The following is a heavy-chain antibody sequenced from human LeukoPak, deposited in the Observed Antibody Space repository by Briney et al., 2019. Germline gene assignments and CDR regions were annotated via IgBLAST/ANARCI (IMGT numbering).Heavy chain of an antibody. D-gene: IGHD3-10*01. Sequence: GGSLRLSCAVSGFTFSDYYMSWIRQAPGKGLEWVSYISSGGSTISHADSVKGRFTISRDNAENSLYLQMNSLRAEDTAVYYCAKDQLAHYYGSGSYYGYWGQGTLVTVSS. V-gene: IGHV3-11*01. CDR3: AKDQLAHYYGSGSYYGY. J-gene: IGHJ4*02. CDR1: GFTFSDYY. CDR2: ISSGGSTI.